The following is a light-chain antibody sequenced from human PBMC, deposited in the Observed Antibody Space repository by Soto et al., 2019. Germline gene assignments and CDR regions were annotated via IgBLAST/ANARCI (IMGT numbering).Light chain of an antibody. CDR3: QQYGDSPRGT. CDR2: DAS. CDR1: QIVSSNY. Sequence: EVVLTQSPASLSLSPGERATLSCGASQIVSSNYLAWYQQKPGLSPSLLIYDASTRATGVPDRFRGSGSGTDFNLTINRLEPEDSAVYYCQQYGDSPRGTFGGGTKVEIK. V-gene: IGKV3D-20*01. J-gene: IGKJ4*01.